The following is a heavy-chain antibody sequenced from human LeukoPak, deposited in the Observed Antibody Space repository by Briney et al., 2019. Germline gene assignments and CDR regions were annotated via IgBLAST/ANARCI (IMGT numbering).Heavy chain of an antibody. J-gene: IGHJ4*02. CDR3: ARGDPYSGGWHLPFDY. D-gene: IGHD6-19*01. CDR2: INPSGGST. CDR1: GYTFTSYY. V-gene: IGHV1-46*01. Sequence: ASVKVSCKASGYTFTSYYMHWVRQAPGQGLEWMGIINPSGGSTSYAQKFQGRVTMTRDTSTSTVYMELGSLRSEDTAVYYCARGDPYSGGWHLPFDYWGQGTLVTVSS.